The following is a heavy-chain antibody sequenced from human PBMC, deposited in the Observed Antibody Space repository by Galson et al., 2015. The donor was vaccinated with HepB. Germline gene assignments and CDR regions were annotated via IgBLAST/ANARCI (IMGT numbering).Heavy chain of an antibody. Sequence: SVKVSCKASGGTFSSYAISWVRQAPGQGLEWMGRIIPILGIANYAQKFQGRVTITADKSTSTAYMELSSLRSEDTAVYYCAREEELVMSFQGGEDYYYYGMDVWGQGTTVTVSS. V-gene: IGHV1-69*04. CDR3: AREEELVMSFQGGEDYYYYGMDV. CDR1: GGTFSSYA. J-gene: IGHJ6*02. CDR2: IIPILGIA. D-gene: IGHD3-9*01.